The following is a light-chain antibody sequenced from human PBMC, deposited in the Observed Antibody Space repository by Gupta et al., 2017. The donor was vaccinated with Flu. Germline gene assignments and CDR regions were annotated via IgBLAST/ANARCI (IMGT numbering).Light chain of an antibody. CDR2: DNN. Sequence: TISCSGSSSNIGNNYVSWYQQLPGTAPKLLIYDNNKRPSGIPDRFSGPKSGTSATLGITGLQTGDEADYYCGTWDSSLSARVFGGGTKLTVL. CDR3: GTWDSSLSARV. CDR1: SSNIGNNY. J-gene: IGLJ3*02. V-gene: IGLV1-51*01.